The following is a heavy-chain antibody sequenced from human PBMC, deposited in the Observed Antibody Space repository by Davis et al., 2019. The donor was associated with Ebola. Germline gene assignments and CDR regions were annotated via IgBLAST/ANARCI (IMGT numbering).Heavy chain of an antibody. D-gene: IGHD1-26*01. CDR2: ISSSSSYI. CDR3: ARDLAILVGATTFDY. CDR1: GFTFSSYS. V-gene: IGHV3-21*01. Sequence: PGGSLRLSCAASGFTFSSYSMNWVRQAPGKGLEWVSSISSSSSYIYYADSVKGRFTISRDNAKNSLYLQMNSLRAEDTAVYYCARDLAILVGATTFDYWGQGTLVTVSS. J-gene: IGHJ4*02.